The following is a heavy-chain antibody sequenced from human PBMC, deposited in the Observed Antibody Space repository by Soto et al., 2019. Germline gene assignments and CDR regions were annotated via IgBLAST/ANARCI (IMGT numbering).Heavy chain of an antibody. CDR1: GASVNSYY. V-gene: IGHV4-59*02. J-gene: IGHJ6*02. CDR2: IFNSGTI. CDR3: GRDLLATASARWYFYYGLDV. Sequence: SETLSLTCSVFGASVNSYYWSWIRQSPGMGLEWIGHIFNSGTIHYNPSLKSRATMSVDSSKNQVSLKMNSVTAADTAIYYCGRDLLATASARWYFYYGLDVWGQGTAVNVSS. D-gene: IGHD3-3*02.